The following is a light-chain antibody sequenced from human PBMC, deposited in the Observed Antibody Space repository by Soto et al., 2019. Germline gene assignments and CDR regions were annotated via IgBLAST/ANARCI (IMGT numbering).Light chain of an antibody. CDR2: DAS. CDR3: QQRSNWPRT. V-gene: IGKV3-11*01. CDR1: QSVSSY. Sequence: EIVLTQSPATLSLSPGERATLSCRASQSVSSYLAWYQQKPGQAPRLLIYDASNRATGIPARFSGSGSGTDFTLTLSSLEPEDFAVYYCQQRSNWPRTFGGGTKVEI. J-gene: IGKJ4*01.